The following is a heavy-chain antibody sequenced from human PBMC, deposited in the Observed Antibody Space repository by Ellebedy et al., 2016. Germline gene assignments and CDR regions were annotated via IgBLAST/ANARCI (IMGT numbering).Heavy chain of an antibody. Sequence: SQTLSLTCAISGDSVSSNSAAWNWIRQSPSRGLEWLGRTYYRSKWYNDYAISVKSRITINPDTSKNQFSLQLNSVTPEDTAVYYCTRAYGYCSGGSCYPLDYWGQGTLVTVSS. V-gene: IGHV6-1*01. D-gene: IGHD2-15*01. CDR2: TYYRSKWYN. J-gene: IGHJ4*02. CDR1: GDSVSSNSAA. CDR3: TRAYGYCSGGSCYPLDY.